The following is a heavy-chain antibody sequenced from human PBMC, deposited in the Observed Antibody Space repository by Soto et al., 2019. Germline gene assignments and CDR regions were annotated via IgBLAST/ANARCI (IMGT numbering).Heavy chain of an antibody. D-gene: IGHD6-6*01. CDR3: AREYSNSPEAFDS. CDR1: GGSVNSDYYY. J-gene: IGHJ4*02. V-gene: IGHV4-61*01. CDR2: IYHSGRT. Sequence: SETLSLTCTVSGGSVNSDYYYWSWIRQPPGKGLEWIGYIYHSGRTSYNPSLKSRVTISVDMSRNQFPLSLSSVTAADTAVFYCAREYSNSPEAFDSWGQGALVTVSS.